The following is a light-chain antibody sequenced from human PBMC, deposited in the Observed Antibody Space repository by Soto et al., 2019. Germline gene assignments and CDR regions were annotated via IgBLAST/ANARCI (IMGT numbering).Light chain of an antibody. Sequence: EIVLTQSPATLSLSPGERATLSCRASQSVSSNLAWYQQKRGQAPRLLIYDASNRATGIPARFSGSGSGTDFTLTISSLEPEDFAVYYCQQRTNWPLTFGGGNKVDIK. CDR3: QQRTNWPLT. CDR1: QSVSSN. CDR2: DAS. J-gene: IGKJ4*01. V-gene: IGKV3-11*01.